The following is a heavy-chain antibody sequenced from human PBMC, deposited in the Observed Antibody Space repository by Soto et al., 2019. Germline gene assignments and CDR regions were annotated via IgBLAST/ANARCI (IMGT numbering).Heavy chain of an antibody. CDR2: INPSGGST. CDR1: GYTFTSYY. CDR3: ARDLTAADY. V-gene: IGHV1-46*01. J-gene: IGHJ4*02. Sequence: QVQLMQSGAEVKKPGASVTISCKASGYTFTSYYIHWVRQAPRQGLEWMAIINPSGGSTNYAQKXQXXXTXPRDTSTSTVNMELSSLSSEDTAVYYCARDLTAADYWGQGTLVTVSS. D-gene: IGHD2-21*02.